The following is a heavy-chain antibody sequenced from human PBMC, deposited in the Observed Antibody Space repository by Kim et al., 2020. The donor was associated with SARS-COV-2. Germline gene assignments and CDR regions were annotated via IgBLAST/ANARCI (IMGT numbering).Heavy chain of an antibody. CDR2: IIPIFGIA. Sequence: SVKVSCKASGGTFSSYAISWVRQAPGQGLEWMGRIIPIFGIANYAQKFQGRVTITADKSTSTAYMELSSLRSEDTAVDYCARGPDSSGYTIYYYYMDVW. D-gene: IGHD3-22*01. V-gene: IGHV1-69*04. J-gene: IGHJ6*03. CDR1: GGTFSSYA. CDR3: ARGPDSSGYTIYYYYMDV.